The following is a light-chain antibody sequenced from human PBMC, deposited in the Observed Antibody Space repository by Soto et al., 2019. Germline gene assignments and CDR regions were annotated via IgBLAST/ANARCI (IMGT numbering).Light chain of an antibody. CDR1: QTVGASY. CDR2: GAS. V-gene: IGKV3-20*01. CDR3: QQYGRSPWT. J-gene: IGKJ1*01. Sequence: EIVLTQSPVTLSLSPGDRATVSCRASQTVGASYVAWYQHRPGQAPKFLMYGASTRATGIPDRFSGSGSGTEFTLTIDSLEPEDFGLYYCQQYGRSPWTFGQGTRVEI.